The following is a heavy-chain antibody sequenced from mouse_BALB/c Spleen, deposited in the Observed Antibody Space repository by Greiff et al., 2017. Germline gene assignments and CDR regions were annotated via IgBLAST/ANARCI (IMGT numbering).Heavy chain of an antibody. D-gene: IGHD1-1*01. CDR2: IDPANGNT. CDR1: GFNIKDTY. Sequence: VQLQQSGAELVKPGASVKLSCTASGFNIKDTYMHWVKQRPEQGLEWIGRIDPANGNTKYDPKFQGKATITADTSSNTAYLQLSSLTSEDTAVYYCASYDYGSSYVDYWGQGTTLTVSS. J-gene: IGHJ2*01. V-gene: IGHV14-3*02. CDR3: ASYDYGSSYVDY.